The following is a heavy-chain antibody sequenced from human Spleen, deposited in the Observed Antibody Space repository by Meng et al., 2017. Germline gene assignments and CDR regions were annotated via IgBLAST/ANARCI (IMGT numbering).Heavy chain of an antibody. V-gene: IGHV3-15*01. CDR1: GLTFSNAW. J-gene: IGHJ3*02. CDR3: TTGYWSGGKYHGDDAFDI. Sequence: GESLKISCAASGLTFSNAWMIWVRQAPGKGLEWLGRIKSRTAGGTADYAAPVRGRFTIPRDDPKNMMSLQINGMKTEDTDVYYCTTGYWSGGKYHGDDAFDIWGQGTMVTVSS. D-gene: IGHD2-15*01. CDR2: IKSRTAGGTA.